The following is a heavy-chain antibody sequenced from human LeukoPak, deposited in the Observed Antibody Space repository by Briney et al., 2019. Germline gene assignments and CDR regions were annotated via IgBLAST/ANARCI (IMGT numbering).Heavy chain of an antibody. CDR3: ARPRIAAARRGAFDI. J-gene: IGHJ3*02. V-gene: IGHV4-39*07. Sequence: SETLSLTCTVSGGSISSSDYFWGWIRQPPGKGLEWIGSIYYSGSTYYNPSLKSRVTISVDTSKNQFSLKLSSVTAADTAVYYCARPRIAAARRGAFDIWGQGTMVTVSS. CDR2: IYYSGST. CDR1: GGSISSSDYF. D-gene: IGHD6-13*01.